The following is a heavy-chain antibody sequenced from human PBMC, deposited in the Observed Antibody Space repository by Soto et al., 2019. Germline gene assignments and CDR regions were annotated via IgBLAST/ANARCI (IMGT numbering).Heavy chain of an antibody. CDR1: GFTVSSYG. D-gene: IGHD2-8*02. J-gene: IGHJ4*02. CDR2: ISRDGGTK. CDR3: TGEVEACY. Sequence: QVQLVESVGGVVQPGRSLRLSCAASGFTVSSYGMHWVRQAPGKGLEWVAVISRDGGTKYYADYVKGRFTISKDNSRNTLFLEVNSLRGDDMAVYYCTGEVEACYCGQGTPVTVSS. V-gene: IGHV3-30*03.